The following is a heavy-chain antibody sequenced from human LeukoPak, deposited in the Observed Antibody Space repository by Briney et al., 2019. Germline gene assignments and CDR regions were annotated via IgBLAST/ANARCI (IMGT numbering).Heavy chain of an antibody. CDR2: INADNGKT. CDR3: ARDLDCNGGSCYGTPGY. J-gene: IGHJ4*02. V-gene: IGHV1-3*03. CDR1: GYTFTSYA. Sequence: ASVKVSCKTSGYTFTSYAMHWVRQAPGQRLEWMGWINADNGKTKYSQDFQGRVTITRDTSASTAYMELSSLRSEDMAVYYCARDLDCNGGSCYGTPGYWGQGTLVIVSS. D-gene: IGHD2-15*01.